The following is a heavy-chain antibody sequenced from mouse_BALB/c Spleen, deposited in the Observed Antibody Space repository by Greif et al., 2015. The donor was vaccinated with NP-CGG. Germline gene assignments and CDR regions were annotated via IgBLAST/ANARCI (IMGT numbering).Heavy chain of an antibody. CDR2: IRNKANGYTT. CDR3: AISDY. Sequence: EAHLVESGGGLVQPGGSLRPSRATSGFTFTDYYMSWFRQPPGKALEWLGFIRNKANGYTTEYSASVKGRFTISRDNSQSILYLQMNTLRAEDSATYYCAISDYWGQGTTLTVSS. J-gene: IGHJ2*01. CDR1: GFTFTDYY. V-gene: IGHV7-3*02.